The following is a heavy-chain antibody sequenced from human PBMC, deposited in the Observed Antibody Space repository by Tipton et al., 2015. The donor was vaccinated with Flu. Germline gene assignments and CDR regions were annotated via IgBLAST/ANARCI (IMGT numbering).Heavy chain of an antibody. V-gene: IGHV4-39*01. Sequence: TLSLTCTVSSGSIRSTNYFCAWIRQPPGKRLELIGSIYPSGTTYYNPSLKSRVTISVDTSKSQFSLMLRFVTAADSAVYYCARDIFGYGNFDSWGQGTLVTVSS. CDR2: IYPSGTT. CDR1: SGSIRSTNYF. D-gene: IGHD3-3*02. J-gene: IGHJ4*02. CDR3: ARDIFGYGNFDS.